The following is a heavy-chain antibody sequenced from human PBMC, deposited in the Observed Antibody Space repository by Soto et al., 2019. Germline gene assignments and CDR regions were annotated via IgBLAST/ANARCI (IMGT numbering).Heavy chain of an antibody. V-gene: IGHV3-23*01. CDR1: GFTFSSYA. CDR2: ISGNGGST. D-gene: IGHD6-13*01. Sequence: EVQLLESGGDLVQPGGSLRLSCAASGFTFSSYAMNWVRQAPGKGLEWVSAISGNGGSTYYADSVKGRFTISRANSKNTLYLQMYSLGAEDTAVYYCAKVGGSSNLGSFDYWGQGTLVTVFS. CDR3: AKVGGSSNLGSFDY. J-gene: IGHJ4*02.